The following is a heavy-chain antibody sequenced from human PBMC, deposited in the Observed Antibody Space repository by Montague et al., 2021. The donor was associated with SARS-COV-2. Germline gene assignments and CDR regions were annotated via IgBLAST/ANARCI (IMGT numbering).Heavy chain of an antibody. CDR1: GGSISSSSYY. CDR2: IYYSGST. Sequence: SETLSLTCTVSGGSISSSSYYWGWIRQPPGKGLEWIGSIYYSGSTYYNPSLKSRVTISVDTSKNQFPLKLSSVTAADTAVYYCARENILTGWGGMDVWGQGTTVTVSS. J-gene: IGHJ6*02. V-gene: IGHV4-39*06. CDR3: ARENILTGWGGMDV. D-gene: IGHD3-9*01.